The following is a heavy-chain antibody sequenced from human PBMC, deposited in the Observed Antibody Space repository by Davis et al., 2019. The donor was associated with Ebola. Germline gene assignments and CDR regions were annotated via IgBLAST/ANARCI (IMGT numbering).Heavy chain of an antibody. D-gene: IGHD2-15*01. J-gene: IGHJ4*02. CDR3: ARKRGVAKDTRHDN. CDR2: MNPNSGNT. CDR1: GYTFTSYG. Sequence: ASVKVSCKASGYTFTSYGISWVRQAPGQRLEWMGWMNPNSGNTGYAQKFQGRVTMTRNTSISTAYMEVSSLRSEDTAVYYCARKRGVAKDTRHDNWGQGTLVTVSS. V-gene: IGHV1-8*02.